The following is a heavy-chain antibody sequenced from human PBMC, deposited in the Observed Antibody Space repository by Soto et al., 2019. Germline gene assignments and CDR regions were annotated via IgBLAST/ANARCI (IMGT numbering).Heavy chain of an antibody. CDR2: INHSGST. V-gene: IGHV4-34*01. CDR1: GGSFSGYY. D-gene: IGHD2-2*01. J-gene: IGHJ6*02. CDR3: ARGHRVPARRGYYYYGMDV. Sequence: PSETLSLTCAVYGGSFSGYYWSWIRQPPGKGLEWIGEINHSGSTNYNPSLKRRVTISVDTSKNQFSLKLSSVTAADTAVYYCARGHRVPARRGYYYYGMDVWGQGTTVTVSS.